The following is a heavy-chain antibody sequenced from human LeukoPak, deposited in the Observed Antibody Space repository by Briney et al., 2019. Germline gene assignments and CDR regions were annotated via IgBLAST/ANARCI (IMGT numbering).Heavy chain of an antibody. V-gene: IGHV1-2*02. J-gene: IGHJ4*02. CDR3: ARVPGPYTTSRFDF. CDR1: GYTFTGYY. D-gene: IGHD2-2*02. CDR2: IDPDSGGT. Sequence: ASVRVSCRTSGYTFTGYYLHWVRQAPGQRPEWMGRIDPDSGGTHYGQKFQGRVTVTRDTSITTVYMELSGLTSDDTAVYYCARVPGPYTTSRFDFWGQGTLVTVSS.